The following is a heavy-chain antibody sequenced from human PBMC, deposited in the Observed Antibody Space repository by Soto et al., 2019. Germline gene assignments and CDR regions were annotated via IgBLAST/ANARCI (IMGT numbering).Heavy chain of an antibody. Sequence: SVKVSCKASGGTFSSYAISWVRHAPGQGLEWMGGIIPIFGTANYAQKFQGRVTITADESTSTAYMELSSLRSEDTAVYYCARNRYSGSYRNSPPYFDYWGQGTLVTVSS. J-gene: IGHJ4*02. CDR1: GGTFSSYA. V-gene: IGHV1-69*13. CDR2: IIPIFGTA. CDR3: ARNRYSGSYRNSPPYFDY. D-gene: IGHD1-26*01.